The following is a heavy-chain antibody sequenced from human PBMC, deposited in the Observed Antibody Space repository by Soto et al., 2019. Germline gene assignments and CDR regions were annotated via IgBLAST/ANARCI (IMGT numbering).Heavy chain of an antibody. J-gene: IGHJ4*02. V-gene: IGHV3-33*01. CDR2: IWYDGSNK. Sequence: QVQLVESGGGVVQPGRSLRLSCAASGFTFSSYGMHWVRQAPGKGLEWVAVIWYDGSNKYYADSVKGRFTISRDNSKNTRYLQMNSLRAEDTAVYYCARDLVLAAAAAPGDYWGQGTLVTVSS. D-gene: IGHD6-13*01. CDR3: ARDLVLAAAAAPGDY. CDR1: GFTFSSYG.